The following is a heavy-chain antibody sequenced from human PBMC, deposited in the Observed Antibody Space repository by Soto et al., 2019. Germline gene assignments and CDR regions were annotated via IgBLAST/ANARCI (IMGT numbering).Heavy chain of an antibody. D-gene: IGHD3-16*01. Sequence: ASVKVSCKASGYTFTGYYMHWVRQAPGQGLEWMGWINPNSGGTNYAQKFQGWVTMTRDTSISTAYMELSRLRSDDTAVYYCARSHVERLFYYGMDVWGQGTTVTVSS. CDR2: INPNSGGT. J-gene: IGHJ6*02. CDR1: GYTFTGYY. V-gene: IGHV1-2*04. CDR3: ARSHVERLFYYGMDV.